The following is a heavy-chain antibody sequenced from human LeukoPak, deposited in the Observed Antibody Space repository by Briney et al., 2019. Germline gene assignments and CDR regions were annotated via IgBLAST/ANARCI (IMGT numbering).Heavy chain of an antibody. J-gene: IGHJ5*02. CDR3: ATDRPHNCFDP. V-gene: IGHV1-46*01. CDR1: GYAFAAYY. CDR2: INPSDGST. Sequence: ASVNASCKASGYAFAAYYIHWVRQAPGRGLEWVGLINPSDGSTRYAQKFQGRVTMTRDASTSTIYIDLNNLGSDDTAIYYCATDRPHNCFDPWGQGSLVTVSS.